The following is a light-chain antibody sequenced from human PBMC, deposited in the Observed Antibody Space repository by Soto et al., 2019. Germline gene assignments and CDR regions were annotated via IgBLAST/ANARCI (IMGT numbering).Light chain of an antibody. CDR1: EFIISSY. CDR3: QQYGTSPLT. CDR2: GAS. Sequence: EIVLTQSPGTLSLSPGKRATLSCRASEFIISSYLAWFQQKPGQAPRLLIYGASSRATGIPDRFSGSGSGTDFTLTISRLEPEDLAVYYCQQYGTSPLTFGPGTKVDIK. V-gene: IGKV3-20*01. J-gene: IGKJ3*01.